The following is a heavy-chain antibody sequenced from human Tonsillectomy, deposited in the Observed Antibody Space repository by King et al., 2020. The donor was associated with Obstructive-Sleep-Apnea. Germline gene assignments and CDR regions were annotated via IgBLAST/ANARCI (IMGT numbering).Heavy chain of an antibody. V-gene: IGHV4-59*01. Sequence: VQLQESGPGLVKPSETLSLTCTVSGGSISSYYWSWIRQPPGKGLEWIGYIYYSGSTNYNPSLKSRVTISVDTSKNQFSLKLSSVTAADTAGYYCARGDIVVVVAASHAFDIWGQGTMVTVSS. CDR3: ARGDIVVVVAASHAFDI. CDR2: IYYSGST. D-gene: IGHD2-15*01. J-gene: IGHJ3*02. CDR1: GGSISSYY.